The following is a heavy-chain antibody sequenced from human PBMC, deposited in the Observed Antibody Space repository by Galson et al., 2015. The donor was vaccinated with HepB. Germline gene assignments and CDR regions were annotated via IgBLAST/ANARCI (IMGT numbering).Heavy chain of an antibody. CDR3: TNNRYSSGWYRDWYFDL. D-gene: IGHD6-19*01. V-gene: IGHV3-15*01. J-gene: IGHJ2*01. Sequence: SLRLSCAASGFTFSNAWMSWVRQAPGKGLEWVGRIKSKTDGGTTDYAAPVKGRFTISRDDSKNTLYLQMNSLKTEDTAVYYCTNNRYSSGWYRDWYFDLWGRGTLVTVSS. CDR2: IKSKTDGGTT. CDR1: GFTFSNAW.